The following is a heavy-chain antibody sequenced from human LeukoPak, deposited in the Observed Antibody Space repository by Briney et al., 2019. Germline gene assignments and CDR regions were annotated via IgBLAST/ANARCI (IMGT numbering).Heavy chain of an antibody. CDR3: ASDPAAEGRRGFFDN. Sequence: KPSETLSLTCTVSGGSLTSGGYYWVGIRQSPGQGLEWIASIYYSGSTYYNPSLESRVTISVNTSRGQFSLKLTSVTAADTAFYYCASDPAAEGRRGFFDNGGQGALVTVSS. V-gene: IGHV4-39*07. CDR1: GGSLTSGGYY. CDR2: IYYSGST. J-gene: IGHJ4*02. D-gene: IGHD6-13*01.